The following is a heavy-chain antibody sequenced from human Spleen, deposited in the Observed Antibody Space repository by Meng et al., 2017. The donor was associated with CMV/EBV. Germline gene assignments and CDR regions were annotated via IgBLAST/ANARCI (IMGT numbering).Heavy chain of an antibody. V-gene: IGHV1-46*01. CDR3: ARDDRGYSGYPPGRYFDY. CDR1: XYTFTSYY. J-gene: IGHJ4*02. Sequence: QVQLVQSGAEVKKPGASVKVSCXXXXYTFTSYYMHWVRQAPGQGLEWMGIINPSGGSTSYAQKFQGRVTMTRDTSTSTVYMELSSLRSEDTAVYYCARDDRGYSGYPPGRYFDYWGQGTLVTVSS. D-gene: IGHD5-12*01. CDR2: INPSGGST.